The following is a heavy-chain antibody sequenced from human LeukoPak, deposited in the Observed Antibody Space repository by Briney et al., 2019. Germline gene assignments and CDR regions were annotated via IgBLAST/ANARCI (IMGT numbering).Heavy chain of an antibody. Sequence: ASVKVSRKASGYTFTNYYMHWVRQAPGQGLEWMGIINPSGGSTSNAQKFQGRVTMTRDTSTSTVYMELSSLRSEDTAVYYYARVVPGTTWVGTYFDNWGQGTLVTVS. CDR1: GYTFTNYY. D-gene: IGHD2-21*02. V-gene: IGHV1-46*01. CDR2: INPSGGST. J-gene: IGHJ4*02. CDR3: ARVVPGTTWVGTYFDN.